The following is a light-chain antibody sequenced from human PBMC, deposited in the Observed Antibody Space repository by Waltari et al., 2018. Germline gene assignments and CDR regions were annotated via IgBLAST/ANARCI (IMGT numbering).Light chain of an antibody. V-gene: IGKV3-20*01. CDR1: QSVTRA. CDR3: QHYLRLPVT. Sequence: EIVLTQSPGTLSLSPGESATLSCRTSQSVTRALAWYQQKPGQAPRLLIYGASNRATGIPDRCSGSGSGTDFSLTISSLGPEDFSVYYCQHYLRLPVTFGQGTKVEVK. CDR2: GAS. J-gene: IGKJ1*01.